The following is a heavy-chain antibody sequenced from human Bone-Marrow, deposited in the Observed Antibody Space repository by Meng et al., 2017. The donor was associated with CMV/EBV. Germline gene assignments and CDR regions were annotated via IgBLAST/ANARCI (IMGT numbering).Heavy chain of an antibody. V-gene: IGHV1-18*01. CDR1: GYTFTSYG. CDR2: ISAYNGNT. Sequence: ASVKVSCKASGYTFTSYGISWVRQAPGQGLEWMGWISAYNGNTNYAQKLQGRVTMTTDTSTSTAYMELRSLRSDDTAVYYCARGGADGVVVPAATNWFDPWGQGTLVTVSS. J-gene: IGHJ5*02. D-gene: IGHD2-2*01. CDR3: ARGGADGVVVPAATNWFDP.